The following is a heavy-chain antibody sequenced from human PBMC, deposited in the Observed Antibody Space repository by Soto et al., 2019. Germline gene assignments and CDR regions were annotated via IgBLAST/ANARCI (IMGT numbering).Heavy chain of an antibody. CDR2: ISAYNGNT. CDR3: ASFDYGDYAWDY. Sequence: ASVKVSCKASGYTFTSYGISWVRQAPGQGLEWMGWISAYNGNTNYAQKLQGRVTMTTDTSTSTAYMELRSLRSDDTAVYYCASFDYGDYAWDYSGQGTLVTVSA. CDR1: GYTFTSYG. J-gene: IGHJ4*02. D-gene: IGHD4-17*01. V-gene: IGHV1-18*01.